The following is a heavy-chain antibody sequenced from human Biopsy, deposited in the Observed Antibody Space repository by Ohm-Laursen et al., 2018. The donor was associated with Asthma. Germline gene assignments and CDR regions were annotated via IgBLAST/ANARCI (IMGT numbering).Heavy chain of an antibody. CDR1: GGSFSNYY. Sequence: SETLSLTCAVYGGSFSNYYRTWIRQPPGKGLEWIGEINHRGSTNYNPSLKSRVTLSVDTSKNQFSVKLRSVTAADTAVYYCARSPYYYGLLGPTRGFGVYTVWGHGTLVTVSS. J-gene: IGHJ3*01. V-gene: IGHV4-34*01. D-gene: IGHD3-10*01. CDR3: ARSPYYYGLLGPTRGFGVYTV. CDR2: INHRGST.